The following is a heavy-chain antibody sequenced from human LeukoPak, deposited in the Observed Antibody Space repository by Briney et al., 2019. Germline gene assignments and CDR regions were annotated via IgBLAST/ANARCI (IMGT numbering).Heavy chain of an antibody. D-gene: IGHD6-19*01. CDR1: GGSISSSSYY. V-gene: IGHV4-39*01. CDR2: IYYSGST. CDR3: ARGESSALPYYFDY. Sequence: SGTPFLTLTGSGGSISSSSYYLGGVPPPPREGLGGVGSIYYSGSTYYNPSLKSRVTISVDTSKNQFSLKLSSVTAADTAVYYCARGESSALPYYFDYWGQGTLVTVSS. J-gene: IGHJ4*02.